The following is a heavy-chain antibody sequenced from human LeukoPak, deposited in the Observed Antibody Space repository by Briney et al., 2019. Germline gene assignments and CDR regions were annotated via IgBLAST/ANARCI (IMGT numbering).Heavy chain of an antibody. CDR3: TRDHCSFANCYEDYYYGMDV. Sequence: GASVTVSCKASGYTFTDYHMHWVRQAPGQALEWMGWINPNSGGTNFAQMFQGRVTMTRDTSISTAYMELSRLRSDDSAIYYCTRDHCSFANCYEDYYYGMDVWGQGTTVTVSS. J-gene: IGHJ6*02. CDR1: GYTFTDYH. D-gene: IGHD2-2*01. CDR2: INPNSGGT. V-gene: IGHV1-2*02.